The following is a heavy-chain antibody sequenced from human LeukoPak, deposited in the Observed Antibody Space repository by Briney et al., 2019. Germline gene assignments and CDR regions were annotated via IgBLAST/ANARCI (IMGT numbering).Heavy chain of an antibody. CDR2: MSGSGAST. CDR1: GFTFRTYA. CDR3: ARPSSGWYLFEY. J-gene: IGHJ4*02. V-gene: IGHV3-23*01. Sequence: PGGSLRLSCAASGFTFRTYAMSWVRQAPGKGLEWVSTMSGSGASTNYADSVRGRFTISRDNSENTLYLQMNSLRAEDTAIYYCARPSSGWYLFEYWGQGTLVTVSS. D-gene: IGHD6-19*01.